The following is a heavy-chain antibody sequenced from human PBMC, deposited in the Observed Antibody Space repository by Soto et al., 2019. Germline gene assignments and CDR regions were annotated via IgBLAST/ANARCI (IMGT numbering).Heavy chain of an antibody. Sequence: ESGGGVVQPGRSLRLSCAASGFTFSSYGMHWVRQAPGKGLEWVAVIWYDGSNKYYADSVKGRFTISRDNSKNTLYLQMNSLRAEDTAVYYCARDRITIFGVVPPNWFDPWGQGTLVTVSS. J-gene: IGHJ5*02. CDR1: GFTFSSYG. CDR3: ARDRITIFGVVPPNWFDP. V-gene: IGHV3-33*01. CDR2: IWYDGSNK. D-gene: IGHD3-3*01.